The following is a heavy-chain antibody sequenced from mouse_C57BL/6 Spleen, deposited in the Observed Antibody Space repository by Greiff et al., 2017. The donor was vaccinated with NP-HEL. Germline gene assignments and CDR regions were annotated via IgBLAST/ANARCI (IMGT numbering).Heavy chain of an antibody. J-gene: IGHJ3*01. CDR2: INPNNGGT. Sequence: EVQLQQSGPELVKPGASVKIPCKASGYTFTDYNMDWVKQSHGKSLEWIGAINPNNGGTNYNQKFKGKATLTVDKSSSTAYMELRSLTSEDTAVYYCARSRRRYSNYEGFAYWGQGTLVTVSA. CDR3: ARSRRRYSNYEGFAY. V-gene: IGHV1-18*01. D-gene: IGHD2-5*01. CDR1: GYTFTDYN.